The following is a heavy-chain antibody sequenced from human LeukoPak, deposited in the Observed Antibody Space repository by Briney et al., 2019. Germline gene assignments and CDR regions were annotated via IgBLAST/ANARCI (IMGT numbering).Heavy chain of an antibody. CDR3: AKDQKRGYSYGYLFYYYYMDV. J-gene: IGHJ6*03. Sequence: GGSLRLSCAASGFTFSTYSGNWIRQAPGNGLGWVSSISDDSHYIFYADSVKGRFTISRDNSKNTLYLQMNSLRAEDTAVYYCAKDQKRGYSYGYLFYYYYMDVWGKGTTVTISS. CDR1: GFTFSTYS. V-gene: IGHV3-21*01. D-gene: IGHD5-18*01. CDR2: ISDDSHYI.